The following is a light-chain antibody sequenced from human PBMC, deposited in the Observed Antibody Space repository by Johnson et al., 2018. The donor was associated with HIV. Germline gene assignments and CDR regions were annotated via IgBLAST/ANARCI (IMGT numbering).Light chain of an antibody. CDR2: DNN. J-gene: IGLJ1*01. CDR1: SSNIGNNY. Sequence: QPVLTQPPSVSAAPGQKVTISCSGSSSNIGNNYVSWYQQLPGTAPKLLIYDNNKRPSGIPDRFSGSKSGTSATLGITGLQTGDAADYYCGTWDSSLSALYVFGTGTKVTVL. CDR3: GTWDSSLSALYV. V-gene: IGLV1-51*01.